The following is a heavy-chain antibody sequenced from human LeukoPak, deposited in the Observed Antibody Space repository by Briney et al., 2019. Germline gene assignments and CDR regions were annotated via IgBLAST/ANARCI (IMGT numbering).Heavy chain of an antibody. CDR2: IRYDGSNK. CDR1: GFTFSSYG. Sequence: GGSLRLSCAASGFTFSSYGMHWVRQAPGKGLEWVAFIRYDGSNKYYADSVKGRFTISRDNSKNSLYLQMNSLRAEDTALYYCAKDMAMILTGYSSGRLDYWGQGTLVTVSS. V-gene: IGHV3-30*02. J-gene: IGHJ4*02. D-gene: IGHD6-19*01. CDR3: AKDMAMILTGYSSGRLDY.